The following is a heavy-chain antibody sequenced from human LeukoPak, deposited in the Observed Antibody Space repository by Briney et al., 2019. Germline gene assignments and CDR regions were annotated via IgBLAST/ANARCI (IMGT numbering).Heavy chain of an antibody. V-gene: IGHV4-59*01. J-gene: IGHJ4*02. CDR1: GGSISSYY. CDR2: IYYSGST. Sequence: SETLSLTCTVSGGSISSYYWSWIRQPPGKGLEWIGYIYYSGSTNYNPSLKSRVTISVDTSKNQFSLKLSSVTAADTAVYYCVRFGGRYSYGTGLDYWGQGTLVTVSS. CDR3: VRFGGRYSYGTGLDY. D-gene: IGHD5-18*01.